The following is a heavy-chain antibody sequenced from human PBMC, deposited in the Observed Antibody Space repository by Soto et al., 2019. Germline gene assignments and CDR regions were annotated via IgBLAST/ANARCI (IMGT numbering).Heavy chain of an antibody. Sequence: ASVKVSCKVSGYTLTELSMHWVRQAPGKGLEWMGGFDPEDGETIYAQKFQGRVTMTEDTSTDTAYMELSSLRSEDTAVYYCATIRPYAVAESVEYWGQGTLVTVSS. V-gene: IGHV1-24*01. J-gene: IGHJ4*02. CDR3: ATIRPYAVAESVEY. D-gene: IGHD6-19*01. CDR2: FDPEDGET. CDR1: GYTLTELS.